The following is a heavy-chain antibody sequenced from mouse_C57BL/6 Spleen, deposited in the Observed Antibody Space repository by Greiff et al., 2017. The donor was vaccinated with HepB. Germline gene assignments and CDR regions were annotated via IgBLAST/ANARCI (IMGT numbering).Heavy chain of an antibody. J-gene: IGHJ4*01. D-gene: IGHD1-1*01. V-gene: IGHV1-69*01. CDR3: ARAITTVVAPYAMDY. Sequence: VQLQQSGAELVMPGASVKLSCKASGYTFTSYWMHWVKQRPGQGLEWIGEIDPSDSYTNYNQKFKGKSTLTVDKSSSTAYMQLSSLTSEDSAVYYWARAITTVVAPYAMDYWGQGTSVTVSS. CDR1: GYTFTSYW. CDR2: IDPSDSYT.